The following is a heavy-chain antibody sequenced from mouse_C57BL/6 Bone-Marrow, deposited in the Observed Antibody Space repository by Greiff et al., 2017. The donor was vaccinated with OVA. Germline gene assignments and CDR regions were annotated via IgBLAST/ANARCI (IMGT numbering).Heavy chain of an antibody. CDR3: TRAPLYYGSSPFDY. CDR2: IDPETGGT. CDR1: GYTFTDYE. Sequence: LVESGAELVRPGASVTLSCKASGYTFTDYEMHWVKQTPVHGLEWIGAIDPETGGTAYNQKFKGKAILTADKSSSTAYMELRSLTSEDSAVYYCTRAPLYYGSSPFDYWGQGTTLTVSS. D-gene: IGHD1-1*01. J-gene: IGHJ2*01. V-gene: IGHV1-15*01.